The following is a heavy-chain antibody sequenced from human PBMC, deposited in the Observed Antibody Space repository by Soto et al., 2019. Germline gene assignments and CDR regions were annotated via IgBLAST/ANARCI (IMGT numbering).Heavy chain of an antibody. CDR2: ISGSGGST. Sequence: EVQLLESGGGLVQPGGSLRLSCAASGFTFSSYARSWVRQAPGKGLEWVSAISGSGGSTYYADSVKGRFTISRDNSKNTLYLQMNSLRAEDTAVYYCAKDLNRLQGDYGYYYYYGMDVWGQGTTVTVSS. D-gene: IGHD4-17*01. CDR3: AKDLNRLQGDYGYYYYYGMDV. J-gene: IGHJ6*02. CDR1: GFTFSSYA. V-gene: IGHV3-23*01.